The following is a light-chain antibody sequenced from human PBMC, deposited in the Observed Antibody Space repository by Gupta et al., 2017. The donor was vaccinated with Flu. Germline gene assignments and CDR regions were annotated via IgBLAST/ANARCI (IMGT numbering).Light chain of an antibody. CDR2: NND. J-gene: IGLJ3*02. CDR3: AAWNDRLIVGG. V-gene: IGLV1-44*01. Sequence: RVTISCSGSSSTIGSHTVNWYQVLPGTAPKLLIFNNDQRPSGVPDRFSGSKSGTSASLAISGLQPEDEADYDCAAWNDRLIVGGFGGGTKLPVL. CDR1: SSTIGSHT.